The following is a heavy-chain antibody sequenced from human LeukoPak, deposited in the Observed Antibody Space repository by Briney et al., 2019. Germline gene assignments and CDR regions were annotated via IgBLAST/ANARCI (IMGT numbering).Heavy chain of an antibody. Sequence: ASVKVSCKASGYTFTSYGISWVRQAPGQGLEWMGWISAYNGNTNYAQKLQGRVTMTTDTSTSTAYMELRSLRSDDTAVCYCARDLSRRVRGVSRNDYWGQGTLVTVSS. D-gene: IGHD3-10*01. CDR1: GYTFTSYG. V-gene: IGHV1-18*04. CDR2: ISAYNGNT. CDR3: ARDLSRRVRGVSRNDY. J-gene: IGHJ4*02.